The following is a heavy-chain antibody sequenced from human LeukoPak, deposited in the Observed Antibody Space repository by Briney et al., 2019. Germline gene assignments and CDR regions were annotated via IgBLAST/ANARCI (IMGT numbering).Heavy chain of an antibody. D-gene: IGHD6-13*01. CDR3: ARILAAAAFDY. J-gene: IGHJ4*02. V-gene: IGHV3-53*01. Sequence: GGSLRLSCAASGFTFSGYALSWVRQAPGKGLEWVSVIYSGGSTYYADSVKGRFTTSRDNSKNTLYLQMNSLRAEDTAVYYCARILAAAAFDYWGQGTLVTVSS. CDR1: GFTFSGYA. CDR2: IYSGGST.